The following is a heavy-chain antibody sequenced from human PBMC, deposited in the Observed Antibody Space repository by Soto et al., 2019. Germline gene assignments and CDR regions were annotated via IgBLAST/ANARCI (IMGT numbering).Heavy chain of an antibody. V-gene: IGHV3-9*01. CDR3: AKDITPDFPYYDILTGYPTGYYFDY. Sequence: EVQLVESGGGLVQPGRSLRLSCAASGFTFDDYAMHWVRQAPGKGLEWVSGISWNSGSIGYADSVKGRFTISRDNAKNSLYLQMNSLRAEDTALYYCAKDITPDFPYYDILTGYPTGYYFDYWGQGTLVTVSS. D-gene: IGHD3-9*01. J-gene: IGHJ4*02. CDR1: GFTFDDYA. CDR2: ISWNSGSI.